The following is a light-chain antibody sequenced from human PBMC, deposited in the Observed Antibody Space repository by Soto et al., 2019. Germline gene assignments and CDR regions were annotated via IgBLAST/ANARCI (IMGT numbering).Light chain of an antibody. CDR3: SSYTSGSTLYV. Sequence: QSALTQPASVSGSPGQSITISCTGTSSDVGGYKYVPWYQQHPGKAPKLMIYDVSNRPSGVSNRFSGSKSGNTASLTISGLQAEDEADYYCSSYTSGSTLYVFGTGTKLTVL. V-gene: IGLV2-14*01. J-gene: IGLJ1*01. CDR1: SSDVGGYKY. CDR2: DVS.